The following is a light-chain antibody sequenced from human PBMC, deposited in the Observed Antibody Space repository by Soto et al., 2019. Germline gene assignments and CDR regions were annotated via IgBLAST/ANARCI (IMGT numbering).Light chain of an antibody. Sequence: QSVLTQPPSASGTPGQRITISCSGRSSNIGRNSVNWYQQLPGTAPKLLIYRNNLRPSGVPDRFSGSKSGTSASLAISGLQSEDEADYYCATWDDSRNGVFGGGTKLTVL. J-gene: IGLJ3*02. CDR2: RNN. CDR1: SSNIGRNS. V-gene: IGLV1-44*01. CDR3: ATWDDSRNGV.